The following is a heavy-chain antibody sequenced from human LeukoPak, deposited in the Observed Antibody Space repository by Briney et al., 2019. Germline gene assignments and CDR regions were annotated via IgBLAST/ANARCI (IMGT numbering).Heavy chain of an antibody. CDR1: GFTFSGYA. D-gene: IGHD3-22*01. J-gene: IGHJ3*02. CDR3: AKDRVVAAGDDAFDI. V-gene: IGHV3-23*01. CDR2: IRGSGGGT. Sequence: GGSLRLSCAASGFTFSGYAMSWVRQAPGKGLEWVSAIRGSGGGTNYGDSVKGRFTISRANSKSTLYLQMNSLRAEDTAVYYCAKDRVVAAGDDAFDIWGQGTLVIVSS.